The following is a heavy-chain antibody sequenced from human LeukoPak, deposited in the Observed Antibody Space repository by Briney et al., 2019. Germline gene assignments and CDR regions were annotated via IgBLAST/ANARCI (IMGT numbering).Heavy chain of an antibody. J-gene: IGHJ4*02. CDR2: IRYDGSDK. Sequence: PGGSLRLSCAASGFIFNIYGMHWVRQAPGKGLEWVVFIRYDGSDKYYADSVKGRFTVSRDNSKNTLYLQMNSLRAEDTAVYYCAKDSTAPISITMVRGRWYFDYWGQGTLVTVSS. CDR3: AKDSTAPISITMVRGRWYFDY. D-gene: IGHD3-10*01. CDR1: GFIFNIYG. V-gene: IGHV3-30*02.